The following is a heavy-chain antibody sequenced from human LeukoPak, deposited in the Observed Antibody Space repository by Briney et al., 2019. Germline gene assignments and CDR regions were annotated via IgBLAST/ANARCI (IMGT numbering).Heavy chain of an antibody. Sequence: GGSLRLSCAASGFTFSSYAMSWVRQAPGKGLEWVSAIEGRFTISRDNSKNTLYLQMNSLRAEDTAVYYCAKDPELWGQGTMVTVSS. V-gene: IGHV3-23*01. CDR1: GFTFSSYA. D-gene: IGHD1-14*01. J-gene: IGHJ3*01. CDR3: AKDPEL. CDR2: I.